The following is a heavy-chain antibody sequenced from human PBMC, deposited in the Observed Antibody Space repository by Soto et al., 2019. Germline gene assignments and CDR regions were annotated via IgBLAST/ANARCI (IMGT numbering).Heavy chain of an antibody. D-gene: IGHD5-18*01. Sequence: GASVKVSCKASGYTFTSYGISWVRQAPGQGLEWMGWISAYNGNTNYAQKLQGRVTMTTDTSTSTAYTELRSLRSDDTAVYYCARDRGYSYGYLDYWGQGTLVTVSS. V-gene: IGHV1-18*04. CDR1: GYTFTSYG. CDR3: ARDRGYSYGYLDY. CDR2: ISAYNGNT. J-gene: IGHJ4*02.